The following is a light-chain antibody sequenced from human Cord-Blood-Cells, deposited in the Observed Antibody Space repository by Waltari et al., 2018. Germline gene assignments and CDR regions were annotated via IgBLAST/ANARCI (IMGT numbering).Light chain of an antibody. Sequence: QSALTQPASVSGSPGQSVTLPCTGTTGDVGGFNYVSWYQQHPGKAPKLMIYDVSNRPSGVSNRFSGSKSGNTASLTISGLQAEDEADYYCSSYTSSSSWVFGGGTKLTVL. CDR1: TGDVGGFNY. CDR3: SSYTSSSSWV. V-gene: IGLV2-14*01. J-gene: IGLJ3*02. CDR2: DVS.